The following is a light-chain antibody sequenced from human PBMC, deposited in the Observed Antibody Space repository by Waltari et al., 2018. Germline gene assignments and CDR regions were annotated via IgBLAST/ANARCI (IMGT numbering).Light chain of an antibody. CDR3: LLHFGGDQLV. V-gene: IGLV7-43*01. CDR2: SST. Sequence: QTVVTQEPSLTVSPGGTVTLTCASSTGPVASAHHPSWFQQMPGQAPRALIFSSTNKYSWTPARFSGSLLGGKAALTLSSVQPEDEADYYCLLHFGGDQLVFGGGTRLTVL. J-gene: IGLJ3*02. CDR1: TGPVASAHH.